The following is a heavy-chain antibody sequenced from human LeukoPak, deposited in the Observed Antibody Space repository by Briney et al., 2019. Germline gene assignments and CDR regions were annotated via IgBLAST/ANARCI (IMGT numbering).Heavy chain of an antibody. J-gene: IGHJ6*02. Sequence: PGGSLRLSCSASGFTFSSYAMHWVRQAPGKGPEYVSAISSNGGSTYYADSVKGRFTISRDNSKNTLYLQMSSLRAEDTAVYYCVKDRGPPYYDFWSGYYYGMDVWGQGTTVTVSS. V-gene: IGHV3-64D*06. CDR1: GFTFSSYA. CDR3: VKDRGPPYYDFWSGYYYGMDV. CDR2: ISSNGGST. D-gene: IGHD3-3*01.